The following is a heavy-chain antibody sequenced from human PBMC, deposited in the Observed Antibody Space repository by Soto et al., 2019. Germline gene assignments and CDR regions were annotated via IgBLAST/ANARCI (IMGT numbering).Heavy chain of an antibody. J-gene: IGHJ6*02. CDR3: ARTLGYYYGMDV. CDR1: GFTFTSYA. V-gene: IGHV1-3*01. CDR2: INAGNGNT. Sequence: ASVKVSCKASGFTFTSYAMHWVRQAPGQRLEWMGWINAGNGNTKYSQKFQGRVTITRDTSASTAYMELSSLRSEDTAVYYCARTLGYYYGMDVWGQGTTVSVSS.